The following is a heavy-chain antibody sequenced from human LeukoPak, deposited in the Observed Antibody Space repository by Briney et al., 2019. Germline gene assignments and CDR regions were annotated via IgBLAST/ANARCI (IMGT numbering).Heavy chain of an antibody. D-gene: IGHD1-26*01. CDR3: ASRLDLAVGATSYFDY. Sequence: SETLSLTCTVSGYSISSGYYWGWIRQPPGKGLEWIGEIYHSGSTNYNPSLKSRVTISVDKSKNQFSLKLSSVTAADTAVYYCASRLDLAVGATSYFDYWGQGTLVTVSS. V-gene: IGHV4-38-2*02. J-gene: IGHJ4*02. CDR2: IYHSGST. CDR1: GYSISSGYY.